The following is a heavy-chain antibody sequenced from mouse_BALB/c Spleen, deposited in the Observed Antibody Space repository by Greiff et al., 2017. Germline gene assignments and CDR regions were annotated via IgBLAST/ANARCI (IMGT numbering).Heavy chain of an antibody. CDR2: ISSGSSTI. Sequence: EVKLVESGGGLVQPGGSRKLSCAASGFTFSSFGMHWVRQAPEKGLEWVAYISSGSSTIYYADTVKGRFTIYRDNPKNTLFLQMTSLRSEDTAMYYCARSEDYLYAMDYWGQGTSVTVSS. V-gene: IGHV5-17*02. CDR1: GFTFSSFG. J-gene: IGHJ4*01. D-gene: IGHD2-4*01. CDR3: ARSEDYLYAMDY.